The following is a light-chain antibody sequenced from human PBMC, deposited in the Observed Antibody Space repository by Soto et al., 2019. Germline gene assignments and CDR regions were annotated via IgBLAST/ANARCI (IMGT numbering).Light chain of an antibody. CDR3: QQRYSTPFT. CDR2: AAF. V-gene: IGKV1-9*01. CDR1: QGISNY. Sequence: IQLTPSPSSLSASVGNRVTITCRASQGISNYLAWYQVKPGKAPKLLIYAAFTLQIGVPSRFSGSESGSVLTLTISSLQPEDFATYYCQQRYSTPFTFGPGTKVD. J-gene: IGKJ3*01.